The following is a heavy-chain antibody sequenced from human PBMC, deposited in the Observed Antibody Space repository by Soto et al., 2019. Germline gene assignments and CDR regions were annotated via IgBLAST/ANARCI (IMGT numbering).Heavy chain of an antibody. D-gene: IGHD3-10*01. Sequence: SETLSLTCAVSGGSISSGNWWSWVRQPPGKGLEWIGEIYHSGSTNYNPSLKSRVTISVDKSKNQFSLKLSSVTAADTAVYYCASLTLAMVRFDYRGQGTLVT. J-gene: IGHJ4*02. CDR1: GGSISSGNW. V-gene: IGHV4-4*02. CDR2: IYHSGST. CDR3: ASLTLAMVRFDY.